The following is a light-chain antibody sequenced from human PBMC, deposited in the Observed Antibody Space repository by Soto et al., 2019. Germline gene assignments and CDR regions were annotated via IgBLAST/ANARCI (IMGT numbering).Light chain of an antibody. V-gene: IGLV2-14*03. Sequence: QSALTQPASVSGSPGQSITISCTGNSSDVGAYNYVSWYQQHPGKVPKLMIYDVSDRPSGVSNRFSGSKSGNTASLTISGLQAEDEADYYCSSFTRSNSYVFGTGTKLTVL. CDR2: DVS. CDR1: SSDVGAYNY. CDR3: SSFTRSNSYV. J-gene: IGLJ1*01.